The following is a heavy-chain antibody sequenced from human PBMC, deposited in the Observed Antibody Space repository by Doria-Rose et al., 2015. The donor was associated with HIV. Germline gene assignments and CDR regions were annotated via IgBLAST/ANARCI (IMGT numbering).Heavy chain of an antibody. V-gene: IGHV2-26*01. CDR2: IFSDDER. CDR1: GVSLSSPGMG. D-gene: IGHD6-13*01. Sequence: TLKESGPVLVKPTEALTLTCTVSGVSLSSPGMGVSWIRQPPVKALEWLANIFSDDERSYKPSLKSRLTISSGSSNSHVVLTMTDMDPVDTATYYCARIKSSRWYHKYYFDFWGQGTLVIVSA. J-gene: IGHJ4*02. CDR3: ARIKSSRWYHKYYFDF.